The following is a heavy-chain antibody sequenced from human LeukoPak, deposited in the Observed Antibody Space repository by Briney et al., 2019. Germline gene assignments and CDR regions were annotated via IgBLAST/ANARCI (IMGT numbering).Heavy chain of an antibody. D-gene: IGHD3-16*02. CDR1: GRSFSGYY. V-gene: IGHV4-34*01. Sequence: SETLSLTCAVYGRSFSGYYWSWIRQPPGKAREWIGEINHSGSTNYNPSLESRVPISVDTSKNQFSLKLRSVNAADPAVYYCSRVGGRYDYVWGSYRYADKLSWINWFVPWGQGTLVTVSS. CDR3: SRVGGRYDYVWGSYRYADKLSWINWFVP. CDR2: INHSGST. J-gene: IGHJ5*02.